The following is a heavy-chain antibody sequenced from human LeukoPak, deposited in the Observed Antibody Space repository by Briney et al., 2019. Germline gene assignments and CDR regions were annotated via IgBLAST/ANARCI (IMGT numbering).Heavy chain of an antibody. D-gene: IGHD2-2*02. J-gene: IGHJ4*02. V-gene: IGHV3-30*04. CDR1: GFTFSSYA. Sequence: RGSLRLSCATSGFTFSSYAFHWVRQAPGKGLEWVATMSFDVNNKYYADSVRDRFTISRDNSKNTLYLQMNSLRAEDTAVYSCARGFCTSSSCYNDYWGQGTLVTVSS. CDR2: MSFDVNNK. CDR3: ARGFCTSSSCYNDY.